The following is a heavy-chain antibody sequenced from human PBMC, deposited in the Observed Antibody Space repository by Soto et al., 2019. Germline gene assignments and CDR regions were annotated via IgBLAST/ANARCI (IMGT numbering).Heavy chain of an antibody. V-gene: IGHV1-69*02. Sequence: QVQLVQSGAEVKKPGSSVKVSCKASGGTFSSYTISWVRQAPGQGLEWMGRIIPILGIANYAQKFQGRVTITADKSTSTAYMELSSLRSEDTVVYYCARGRYYYDSSGYYYPDYWGQGTLVTVSS. CDR1: GGTFSSYT. D-gene: IGHD3-22*01. J-gene: IGHJ4*02. CDR2: IIPILGIA. CDR3: ARGRYYYDSSGYYYPDY.